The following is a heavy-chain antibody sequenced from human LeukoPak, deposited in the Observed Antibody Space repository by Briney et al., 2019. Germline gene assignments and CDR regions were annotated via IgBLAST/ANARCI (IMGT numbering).Heavy chain of an antibody. CDR2: ISGSGGYT. CDR1: GFSFSTYA. D-gene: IGHD6-19*01. V-gene: IGHV3-23*01. Sequence: GGSLRLSCAGSGFSFSTYAMTWVRQAPGMGLESVSAISGSGGYTYYADSVKGRFTISRDNSKNTLYLQMNSLRAEDTAVYYCAKAEGKNPTGGRWLDWGQGTLVTVSS. CDR3: AKAEGKNPTGGRWLD. J-gene: IGHJ4*02.